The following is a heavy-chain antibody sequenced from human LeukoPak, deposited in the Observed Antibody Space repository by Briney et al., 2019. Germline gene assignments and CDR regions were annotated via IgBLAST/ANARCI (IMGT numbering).Heavy chain of an antibody. V-gene: IGHV4-59*01. CDR3: AREYLGSSSWFQN. CDR1: GGSISGYY. D-gene: IGHD6-13*01. Sequence: SETLSLTCTVSGGSISGYYWSWIRQPPGKGLAWIGYMYYSGSTNYNPSLKSRVTISVDTSKNQFSLRLSSVTAAETAVYYCAREYLGSSSWFQNWGQGTLVTVSS. J-gene: IGHJ1*01. CDR2: MYYSGST.